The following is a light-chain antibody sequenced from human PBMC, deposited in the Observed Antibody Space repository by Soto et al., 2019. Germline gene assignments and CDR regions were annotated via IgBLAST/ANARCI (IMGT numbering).Light chain of an antibody. V-gene: IGKV3-15*01. CDR2: GAS. CDR1: QSVRSN. J-gene: IGKJ1*01. CDR3: QKYNNWPPWT. Sequence: EIVMPQSPATLSVSPGERLTLSCRASQSVRSNLAWYQQKVGQAPRLLIYGASTRATGIPARFSGSGSGTEFTLTIRSLQSEDLAVYYCQKYNNWPPWTVGKGTKVDIK.